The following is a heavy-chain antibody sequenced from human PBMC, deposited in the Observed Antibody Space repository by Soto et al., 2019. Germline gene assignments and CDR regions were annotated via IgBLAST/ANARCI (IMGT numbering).Heavy chain of an antibody. CDR3: AAPSRGYYYYYGIDV. Sequence: SVKVSCKASGFTFTSSAVQWVRQARGQRLEWIGWIVVGSGNTNYAQKFQERVTITREMSTSTAYMELRSLRSEDTAVYYCAAPSRGYYYYYGIDVWGAGTTVTVYS. D-gene: IGHD6-25*01. CDR2: IVVGSGNT. J-gene: IGHJ6*04. V-gene: IGHV1-58*01. CDR1: GFTFTSSA.